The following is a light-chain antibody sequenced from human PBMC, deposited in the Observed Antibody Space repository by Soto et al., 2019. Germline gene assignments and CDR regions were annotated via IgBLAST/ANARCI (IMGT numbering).Light chain of an antibody. Sequence: QSALTQPPSASGSPGQSVTISCTGTSSDVGGYNYVSWYQQHPGKAPKLMIYEVSKRPSGVPDRFSGFKSGNTASLTVSGLQAEDEADYYCSSYAGSSVVFGGGTKLTVL. CDR1: SSDVGGYNY. CDR2: EVS. J-gene: IGLJ2*01. V-gene: IGLV2-8*01. CDR3: SSYAGSSVV.